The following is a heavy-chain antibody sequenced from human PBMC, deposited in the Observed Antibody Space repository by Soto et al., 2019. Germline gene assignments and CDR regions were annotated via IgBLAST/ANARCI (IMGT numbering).Heavy chain of an antibody. D-gene: IGHD3-16*01. CDR2: IIPIFGTA. Sequence: QVQLVQSGAEVKKPGSSVKVSCKASGGTFSSYSINWVRQAPGQGLEWMGGIIPIFGTANYARKFQGRVTLTADESTSTAHMELSSLTNEDPAVYYCARPFQSWPGGWYFDLWGRGTLVTVSS. CDR3: ARPFQSWPGGWYFDL. V-gene: IGHV1-69*01. J-gene: IGHJ2*01. CDR1: GGTFSSYS.